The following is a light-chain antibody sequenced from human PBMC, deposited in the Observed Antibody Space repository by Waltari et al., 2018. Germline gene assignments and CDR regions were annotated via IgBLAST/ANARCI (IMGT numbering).Light chain of an antibody. Sequence: QSVLTQPPSVSAAPGQRVTISCSGGSSNLGNNDVSWYQQFPGTAPKLLITDNNKRPFGIPDRLSGSKSGTSATLGITGLQTGDEADYYCPTWDSRLSVVVFGGGTKVTVL. CDR1: SSNLGNND. CDR2: DNN. CDR3: PTWDSRLSVVV. J-gene: IGLJ3*02. V-gene: IGLV1-51*01.